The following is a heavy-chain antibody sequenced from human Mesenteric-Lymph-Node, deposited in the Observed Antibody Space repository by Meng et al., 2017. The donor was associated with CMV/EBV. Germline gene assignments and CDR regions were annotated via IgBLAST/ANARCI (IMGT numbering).Heavy chain of an antibody. J-gene: IGHJ5*02. CDR2: IKQDGSTI. D-gene: IGHD2-2*01. V-gene: IGHV3-7*01. CDR3: ARVGIVVVPAAKRSVNWFDP. Sequence: GESLKISCAASGFTFSSYWMSWVRQAPGKGLEWVANIKQDGSTIHYVDSVKGRFTISRDNAKNTLYLQMNSLRAEDTAVYYCARVGIVVVPAAKRSVNWFDPWGQGTLVTVSS. CDR1: GFTFSSYW.